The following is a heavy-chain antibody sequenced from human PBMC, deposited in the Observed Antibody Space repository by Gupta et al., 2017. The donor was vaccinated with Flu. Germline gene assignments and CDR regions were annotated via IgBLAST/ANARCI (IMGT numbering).Heavy chain of an antibody. CDR3: ATVTSGC. D-gene: IGHD4-17*01. CDR2: INPEGSST. CDR1: GFTFSTSY. Sequence: EMQLVESGGGLVQPGGSLRLSCAASGFTFSTSYLQWVRQAPGKGLVWVSRINPEGSSTTYAESVKGRFTSARDNAKKTMYLKMNSLGDDDTAVYYGATVTSGCWGQGTLVTVSS. V-gene: IGHV3-74*03. J-gene: IGHJ4*02.